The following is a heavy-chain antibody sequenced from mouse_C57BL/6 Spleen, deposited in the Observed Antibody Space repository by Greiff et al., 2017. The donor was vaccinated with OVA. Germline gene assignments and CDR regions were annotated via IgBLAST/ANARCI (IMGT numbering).Heavy chain of an antibody. Sequence: EVNVVESGGGLVKPGGSLKLSCAASGFTFSDYGMHWVRQAPEKGLEWVAYISSGSSTIYYADTVKGRFTISRDNAKNTLFLQMTSLRSEDTAMYYCATPYYGSSPSVWGTGTTVTVSS. CDR3: ATPYYGSSPSV. J-gene: IGHJ1*03. CDR2: ISSGSSTI. CDR1: GFTFSDYG. V-gene: IGHV5-17*01. D-gene: IGHD1-1*01.